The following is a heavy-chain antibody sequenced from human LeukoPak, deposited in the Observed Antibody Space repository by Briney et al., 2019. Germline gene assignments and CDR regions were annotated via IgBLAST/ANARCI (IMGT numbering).Heavy chain of an antibody. Sequence: ASVKVSCKASGYTFSIYNMHWVRQAPGQGLEWMGIINPSGGTSYAQKFQGRVTMTRNTSISTAYMELSSLRSEDTAVYYCARGYFGLFDYWGQGTLVTVSS. CDR3: ARGYFGLFDY. V-gene: IGHV1-46*01. CDR2: INPSGGT. CDR1: GYTFSIYN. D-gene: IGHD2/OR15-2a*01. J-gene: IGHJ4*02.